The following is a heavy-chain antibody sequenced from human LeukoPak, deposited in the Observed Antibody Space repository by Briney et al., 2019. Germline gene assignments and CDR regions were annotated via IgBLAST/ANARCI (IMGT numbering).Heavy chain of an antibody. J-gene: IGHJ4*02. Sequence: GGSLRLSCAASAFTFSSYGMHWVRQAPGKGLEWVAFIRYDGSNKYYADSVKGRFTISRDNSKNTLYLQMNSLRAEDTAVYYCAKGMRGYSYGPAPLYDYWGQGTLVTVSS. CDR3: AKGMRGYSYGPAPLYDY. CDR1: AFTFSSYG. D-gene: IGHD5-18*01. V-gene: IGHV3-30*02. CDR2: IRYDGSNK.